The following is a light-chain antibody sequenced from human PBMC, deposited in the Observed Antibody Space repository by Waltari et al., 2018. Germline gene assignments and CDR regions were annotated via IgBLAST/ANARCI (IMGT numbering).Light chain of an antibody. CDR2: KAS. J-gene: IGKJ1*01. V-gene: IGKV1-5*03. Sequence: DIQMTQSPSTLSASVGDRVTITCRASQSISSWLAWYQQKPGKAPKLLIYKASNLESGVPSRFSGSGSGTEFTLTISSLQPDEFATYYCQQYNSYCTVGQGTKVEIK. CDR1: QSISSW. CDR3: QQYNSYCT.